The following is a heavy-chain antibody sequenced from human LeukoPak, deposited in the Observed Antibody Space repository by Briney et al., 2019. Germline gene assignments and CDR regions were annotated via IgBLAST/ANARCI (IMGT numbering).Heavy chain of an antibody. D-gene: IGHD3-3*01. CDR2: ISGTGGST. J-gene: IGHJ4*02. V-gene: IGHV3-23*01. Sequence: GSLRLSCAASGFTFSSYAMSWVRQAPGKGLEWVSSISGTGGSTYYADSVKGRFTISRDNSKNTLYLQMNSLRAEDTAVYYCATYYDFWSGPLGGYFDYWGQGPLVTVSS. CDR1: GFTFSSYA. CDR3: ATYYDFWSGPLGGYFDY.